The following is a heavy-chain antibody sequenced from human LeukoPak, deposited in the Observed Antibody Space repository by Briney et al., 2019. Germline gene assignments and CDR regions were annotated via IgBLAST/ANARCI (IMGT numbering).Heavy chain of an antibody. V-gene: IGHV4-34*01. J-gene: IGHJ6*03. CDR3: ARHGYSSSWNIRYYYYYMDV. Sequence: SETLSLTCAVYGGSFSGYYWSWIRQPPGKGLEWIGEINHSGSTNYNPSLKSRVTISVDTSKNQFSLKLSSVTAADTAVYYCARHGYSSSWNIRYYYYYMDVWGKGTTVTISS. CDR1: GGSFSGYY. D-gene: IGHD6-13*01. CDR2: INHSGST.